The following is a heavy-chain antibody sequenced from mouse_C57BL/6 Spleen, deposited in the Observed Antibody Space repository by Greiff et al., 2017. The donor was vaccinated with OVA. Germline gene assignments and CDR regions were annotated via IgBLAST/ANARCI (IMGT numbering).Heavy chain of an antibody. V-gene: IGHV3-6*01. J-gene: IGHJ1*03. D-gene: IGHD1-1*01. CDR2: ISYDGSN. CDR3: ARGGIYYGSSYWYFDV. CDR1: GYSITSGYY. Sequence: ESGPGLVKPSQSLSLTCSVTGYSITSGYYWNWIRQFPGNKLEWMGYISYDGSNNYNPSLKNRISITRDTSKNQFFLKLNSVTTEDTATYYCARGGIYYGSSYWYFDVWGTGTTVTVSS.